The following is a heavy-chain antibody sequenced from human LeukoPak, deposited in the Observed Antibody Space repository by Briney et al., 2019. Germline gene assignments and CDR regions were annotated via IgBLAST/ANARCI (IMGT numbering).Heavy chain of an antibody. V-gene: IGHV1-18*01. CDR1: GYTFTSYG. Sequence: ASVKVSCKASGYTFTSYGISWVRQAPGQGLEWMGWISAYNGNTNYAQKLQGRVTMTTDTSTSTAYMELRSLRSDDTAVYYCARAAANTAMVRGYYYYYYMDVWGKGTTVTVSS. CDR2: ISAYNGNT. J-gene: IGHJ6*03. CDR3: ARAAANTAMVRGYYYYYYMDV. D-gene: IGHD5-18*01.